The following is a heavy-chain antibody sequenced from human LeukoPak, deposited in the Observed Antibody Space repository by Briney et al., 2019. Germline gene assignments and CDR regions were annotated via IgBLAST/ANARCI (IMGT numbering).Heavy chain of an antibody. CDR1: GDSISSGDYY. Sequence: SETLSLTCTVSGDSISSGDYYWSWIRQPAGKGLEWIGRISSSGSTNYNPSLKSRVTISVDTSKNQFSLKLSSVTAADTAVYYCARPMSIAVAAPETIDYWGQGTLVTVSS. D-gene: IGHD6-19*01. CDR3: ARPMSIAVAAPETIDY. CDR2: ISSSGST. V-gene: IGHV4-61*02. J-gene: IGHJ4*02.